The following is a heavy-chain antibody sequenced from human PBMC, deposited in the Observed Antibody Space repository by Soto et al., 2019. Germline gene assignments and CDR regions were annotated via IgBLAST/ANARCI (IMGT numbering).Heavy chain of an antibody. CDR2: IIPIFGTA. Sequence: EASVKVSCKASGCHFSSYAISWVREAAGQGLEWIGGIIPIFGTANYAQKFPGRVTITADESTTTAYXEMSSLRSDDTAVYYCARGGYSYGSRLVYGGQGTHVTVSS. J-gene: IGHJ4*02. D-gene: IGHD5-18*01. CDR3: ARGGYSYGSRLVY. CDR1: GCHFSSYA. V-gene: IGHV1-69*13.